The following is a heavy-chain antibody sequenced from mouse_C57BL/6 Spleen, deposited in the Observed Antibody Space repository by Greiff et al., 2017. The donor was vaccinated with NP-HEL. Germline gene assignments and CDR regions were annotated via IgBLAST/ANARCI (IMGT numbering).Heavy chain of an antibody. Sequence: QVTLKESGPGLVQPSQSLSITCTVSGFSLTSYGVHWVRQSPGKGLEWLGVIWSGGSTDYNAAFISRLSISKDNSKSQVFFKMNSLQADDTAIYYCAPHGYSNRSYYAMDYWGQGTSVTVSS. CDR2: IWSGGST. CDR3: APHGYSNRSYYAMDY. D-gene: IGHD2-5*01. J-gene: IGHJ4*01. CDR1: GFSLTSYG. V-gene: IGHV2-2*01.